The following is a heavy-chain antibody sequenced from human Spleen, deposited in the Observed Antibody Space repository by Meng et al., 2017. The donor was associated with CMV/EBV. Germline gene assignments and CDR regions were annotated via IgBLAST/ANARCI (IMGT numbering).Heavy chain of an antibody. D-gene: IGHD2-15*01. J-gene: IGHJ6*02. CDR1: GFTFSSYA. Sequence: GESLKISCAASGFTFSSYAMHWVRQAPGKGLEWVAVISYDGSNKYYADSVKGRFTISRDNSESTLYLQMNSLRGEDTAVYYCAKANVGGSDYFYYYGMDVWGQGTTVTVSS. V-gene: IGHV3-30*04. CDR2: ISYDGSNK. CDR3: AKANVGGSDYFYYYGMDV.